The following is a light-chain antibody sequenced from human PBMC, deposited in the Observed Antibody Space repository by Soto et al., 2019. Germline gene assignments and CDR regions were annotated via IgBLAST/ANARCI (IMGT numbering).Light chain of an antibody. J-gene: IGKJ4*01. V-gene: IGKV1-8*01. CDR3: QQYYSYPLT. CDR1: QGISSY. Sequence: AIPMTQSPSSFSASTGDSVTITCRASQGISSYLAWYQQKPGKAPKLLIYAASTLQSGVPSRFSGSGSGTDFTLTIRCLQSEDFATYYCQQYYSYPLTFGGGTKVEIK. CDR2: AAS.